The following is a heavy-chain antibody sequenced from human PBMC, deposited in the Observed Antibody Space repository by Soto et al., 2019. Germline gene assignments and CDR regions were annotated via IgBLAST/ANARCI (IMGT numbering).Heavy chain of an antibody. Sequence: XETRSLTCIVSGCSISSSSYYWGWIRQPPGKGLEWIGSIYYSGSTYYNPSLKSRVTISVDTSKNQFSLKLSSVTAADTAVYYCARQAAGSIYYYYYYGMDVWGQGTTVTVSS. CDR1: GCSISSSSYY. D-gene: IGHD6-13*01. V-gene: IGHV4-39*01. J-gene: IGHJ6*02. CDR2: IYYSGST. CDR3: ARQAAGSIYYYYYYGMDV.